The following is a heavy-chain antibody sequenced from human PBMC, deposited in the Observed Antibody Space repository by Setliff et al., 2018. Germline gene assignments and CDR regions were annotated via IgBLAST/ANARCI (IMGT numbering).Heavy chain of an antibody. J-gene: IGHJ5*02. V-gene: IGHV1-8*02. CDR1: GYTFTSYD. CDR2: MNPNSGNT. CDR3: ARAELLWYGGFDP. Sequence: GASVKVSCKASGYTFTSYDINWVRQATGQGLEWMGWMNPNSGNTGYAQNFQGRVTMTRNTSISTAYMELSSLSSEDTAVYYFARAELLWYGGFDPWGQGTLVTVSS. D-gene: IGHD3-10*01.